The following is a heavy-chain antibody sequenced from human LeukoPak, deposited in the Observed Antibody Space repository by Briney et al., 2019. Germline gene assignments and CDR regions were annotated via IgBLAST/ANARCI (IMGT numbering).Heavy chain of an antibody. V-gene: IGHV3-21*01. Sequence: GGSLRLSCAASGFTFSSYSMNWVRQAPGKGLEWVSSISSSSGYIYYADSVKGRFTISRDNAKNSLYLQMNSLRAEDTAVYYCATQYYYDSSGYTRNDYWGQGTLVTVSS. J-gene: IGHJ4*02. CDR3: ATQYYYDSSGYTRNDY. CDR1: GFTFSSYS. D-gene: IGHD3-22*01. CDR2: ISSSSGYI.